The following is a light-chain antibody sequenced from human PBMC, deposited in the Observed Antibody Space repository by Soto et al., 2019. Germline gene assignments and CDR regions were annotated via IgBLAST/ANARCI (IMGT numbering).Light chain of an antibody. CDR2: GAS. J-gene: IGKJ2*01. V-gene: IGKV3-15*01. Sequence: EIVMTQSPATLSVSPGERATLSCRASQSVSSNLAWYQQKPGQAPRLLIYGASTRATGFPARFSGSGSGTEFTLTISSLQSEDFAVYYCQNYSDWPFTFGQGSKLEIK. CDR1: QSVSSN. CDR3: QNYSDWPFT.